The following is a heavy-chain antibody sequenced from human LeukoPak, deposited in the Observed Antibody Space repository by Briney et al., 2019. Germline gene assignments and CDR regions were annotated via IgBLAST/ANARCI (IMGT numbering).Heavy chain of an antibody. CDR2: INPNSGGT. Sequence: GASVKVSCKASGYTFTGYYMHWVRQAPGQGLEWMGWINPNSGGTNYAQKFQGRATMTRDTSISTAYMELSRLRSDDTAVYYCATSRLRVAAAGSGGAPTFDYWGQGTLVTVSS. D-gene: IGHD6-13*01. CDR3: ATSRLRVAAAGSGGAPTFDY. V-gene: IGHV1-2*02. CDR1: GYTFTGYY. J-gene: IGHJ4*02.